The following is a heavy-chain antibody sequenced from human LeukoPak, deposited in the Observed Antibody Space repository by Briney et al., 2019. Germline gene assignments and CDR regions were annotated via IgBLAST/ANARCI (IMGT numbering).Heavy chain of an antibody. CDR1: GGSISSYY. Sequence: SETLSLNCTVSGGSISSYYWSWIRQPAGKGLEWIGRIYTSGSTNYNPSLKSRVTMSVDTSKNQFSLKLSSVTAADTAVYYCAREGYYNDYHMDVWGKGTTVTVSS. V-gene: IGHV4-4*07. CDR2: IYTSGST. J-gene: IGHJ6*03. CDR3: AREGYYNDYHMDV.